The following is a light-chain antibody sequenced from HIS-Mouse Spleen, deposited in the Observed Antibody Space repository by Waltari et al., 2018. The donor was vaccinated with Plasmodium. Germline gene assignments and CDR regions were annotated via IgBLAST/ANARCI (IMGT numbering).Light chain of an antibody. CDR1: SSDVGGSHY. Sequence: QSALTQPPSASGSPGQSVPISCTGPSSDVGGSHYVPWYQQHPGKAPKLMIYEVSKRPSGVPDRFSGSKSGNTASLTVSGLQAEDEADYYCSSYAGSNNLVFGGGTKLTVL. V-gene: IGLV2-8*01. CDR3: SSYAGSNNLV. J-gene: IGLJ2*01. CDR2: EVS.